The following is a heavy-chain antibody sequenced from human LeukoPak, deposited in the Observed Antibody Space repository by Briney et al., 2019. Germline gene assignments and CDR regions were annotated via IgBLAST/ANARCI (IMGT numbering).Heavy chain of an antibody. D-gene: IGHD6-13*01. CDR2: VYYSGST. CDR1: GGSISSGSYS. CDR3: ARVYYSNSYDYWYFDL. V-gene: IGHV4-30-4*07. Sequence: KPSETLSLTCAVSGGSISSGSYSWGWIRQPPGKGLEWIAYVYYSGSTYYNPSLKSRVTISVDTSKNQFSLKLTSVTAADTAVYYCARVYYSNSYDYWYFDLWGRGTLVTVSS. J-gene: IGHJ2*01.